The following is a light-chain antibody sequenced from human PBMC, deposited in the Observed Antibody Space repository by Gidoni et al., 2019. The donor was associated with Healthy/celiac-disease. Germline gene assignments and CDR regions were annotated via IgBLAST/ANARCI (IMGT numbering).Light chain of an antibody. CDR2: KDS. CDR1: ALPKQY. Sequence: SYELPQPPSVSVSPGQTARITCSGDALPKQYAYWYQQKPGQAPVLVIYKDSERHSGIPERFSGSSSGTTVTLTISGVQAEDEADYYCQSADSSGTYVFGTGTKVTVL. CDR3: QSADSSGTYV. V-gene: IGLV3-25*02. J-gene: IGLJ1*01.